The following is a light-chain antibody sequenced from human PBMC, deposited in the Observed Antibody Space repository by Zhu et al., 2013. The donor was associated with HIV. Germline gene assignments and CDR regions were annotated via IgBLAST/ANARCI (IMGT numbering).Light chain of an antibody. J-gene: IGLJ2*01. Sequence: SYVLAQPPSVSVAPRKTATITCGGHNIGSQRVHWYRQKPGQAPMLVIHDDSDRPPGVPGRISGSNSGNTATLTITRVEVGDEADYFCQVWDKRIYQLLFGGGTKLTVL. CDR3: QVWDKRIYQLL. V-gene: IGLV3-21*03. CDR2: DDS. CDR1: NIGSQR.